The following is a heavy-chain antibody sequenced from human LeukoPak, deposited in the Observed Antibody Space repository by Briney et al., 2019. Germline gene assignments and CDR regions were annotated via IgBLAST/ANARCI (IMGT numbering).Heavy chain of an antibody. Sequence: GGSLRLSCAASGFTFSSYSMNWVRQAPGKGLEWVSSISGRSIYILYADSVKGRFTISRDNAKNSVYLQLNSLRVEDTAVYYCAREQLYSNYYFDFWGQGALVTVSS. CDR3: AREQLYSNYYFDF. CDR1: GFTFSSYS. V-gene: IGHV3-21*06. D-gene: IGHD4-11*01. J-gene: IGHJ4*02. CDR2: ISGRSIYI.